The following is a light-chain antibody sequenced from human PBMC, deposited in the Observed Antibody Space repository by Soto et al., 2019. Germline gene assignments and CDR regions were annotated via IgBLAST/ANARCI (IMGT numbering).Light chain of an antibody. CDR2: GTS. CDR3: QQYGNSPIT. J-gene: IGKJ5*01. CDR1: ERIYSAY. Sequence: EVVLTQSPGTLSLSRGERATLSCRASERIYSAYLGWYQQKPGQAPRLLIYGTSSRATGIPARFSGSGSGTDFTLTISRLETEDFAVYYCQQYGNSPITFGQGTRLEIK. V-gene: IGKV3-20*01.